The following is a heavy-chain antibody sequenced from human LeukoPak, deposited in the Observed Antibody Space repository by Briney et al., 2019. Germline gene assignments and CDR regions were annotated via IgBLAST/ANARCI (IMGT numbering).Heavy chain of an antibody. J-gene: IGHJ4*02. CDR3: ATDSPETAAFDY. CDR1: GFTFSDYS. Sequence: GGSLRLSCAASGFTFSDYSMNWVRQAPGQGLEWISYIGIDSGNTNYADSVKGRFTISRDNAKNSLYLQMDSLRAEDTAVYYCATDSPETAAFDYWGQGTLVTVSS. V-gene: IGHV3-48*04. CDR2: IGIDSGNT. D-gene: IGHD1-1*01.